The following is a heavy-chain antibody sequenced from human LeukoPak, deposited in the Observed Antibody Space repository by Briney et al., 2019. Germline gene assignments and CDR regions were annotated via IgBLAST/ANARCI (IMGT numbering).Heavy chain of an antibody. V-gene: IGHV3-30*18. Sequence: GGSLRLSCAASGFTFTNYNMHWVRQTPGKGLQWVAAILYDGSKKYYADSVKGRFSVYRDNSNYTLYLQMNSLKTEDTAVYSCANFDGDSQAFHIWGQGTMVTVSS. CDR3: ANFDGDSQAFHI. CDR1: GFTFTNYN. CDR2: ILYDGSKK. J-gene: IGHJ3*02. D-gene: IGHD3-9*01.